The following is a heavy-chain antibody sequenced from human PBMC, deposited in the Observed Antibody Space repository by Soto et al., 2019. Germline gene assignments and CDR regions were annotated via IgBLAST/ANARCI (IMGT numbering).Heavy chain of an antibody. CDR2: ISYDGSNK. Sequence: GGSLRLSCAASGFTFSSYGMHWVRQAPGKGLEWVAVISYDGSNKYYADSVKGRFTISRDNSKNTLNLQMNSLRAEDTAVYYCAKDRGYCSSTSCQYNWFDPWGQGTLVTVSS. CDR3: AKDRGYCSSTSCQYNWFDP. CDR1: GFTFSSYG. V-gene: IGHV3-30*18. D-gene: IGHD2-2*03. J-gene: IGHJ5*02.